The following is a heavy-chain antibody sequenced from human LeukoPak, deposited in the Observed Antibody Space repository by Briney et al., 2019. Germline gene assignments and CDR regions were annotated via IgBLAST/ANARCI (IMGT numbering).Heavy chain of an antibody. CDR2: IYPGDSNP. D-gene: IGHD1-26*01. CDR1: AXTFTNSC. J-gene: IGHJ3*02. CDR3: ARREESEGAFDI. Sequence: GESLKISFRGSAXTFTNSCIGWVRQMPGKGMEWMGIIYPGDSNPRYSPSFQGQVTISADKSITTAYLQWSSLKASDTAIYYCARREESEGAFDIWGQGTMVTVSS. V-gene: IGHV5-51*01.